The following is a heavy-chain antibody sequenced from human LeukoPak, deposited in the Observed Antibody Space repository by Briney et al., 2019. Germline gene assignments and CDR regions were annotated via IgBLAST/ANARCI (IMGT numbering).Heavy chain of an antibody. Sequence: EASVKVSCKASGGTFSSYAISWVRQAPGQGLEWMGGIIPIFGTANYAQKFQGRVTITADKSTSTAYMELSSLRSEDTAVYYCARGLRGNYYYYMDVWGKGTTVTVSS. CDR3: ARGLRGNYYYYMDV. V-gene: IGHV1-69*06. D-gene: IGHD3-10*01. J-gene: IGHJ6*03. CDR2: IIPIFGTA. CDR1: GGTFSSYA.